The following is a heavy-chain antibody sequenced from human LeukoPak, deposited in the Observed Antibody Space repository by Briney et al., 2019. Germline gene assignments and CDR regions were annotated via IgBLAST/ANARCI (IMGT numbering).Heavy chain of an antibody. CDR2: ISGYNGYT. J-gene: IGHJ5*02. CDR3: ARDEARYSSGYYPNWFDP. D-gene: IGHD3-22*01. Sequence: ASVKGSCKASGYTFTSYGISWVRQAPGQGLEWMGWISGYNGYTHYAHNLQGRVTMTTDTSTSTAYMELRSLRSDDTAVYYCARDEARYSSGYYPNWFDPWGQGTLVTVSS. CDR1: GYTFTSYG. V-gene: IGHV1-18*01.